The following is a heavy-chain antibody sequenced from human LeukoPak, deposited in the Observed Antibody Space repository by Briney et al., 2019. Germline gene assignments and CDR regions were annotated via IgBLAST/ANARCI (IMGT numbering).Heavy chain of an antibody. D-gene: IGHD1-26*01. Sequence: GGSLRLSCAASGFTFSTYGMSWVRQAPGKGLEWVSTIVSSGSSTYYADSVKGRFTISRDNSKNTLYLQLNSLRVEDTAVYYCAKNRGAGSHYYYHMNVWGKGTTVTVSS. CDR1: GFTFSTYG. J-gene: IGHJ6*03. V-gene: IGHV3-23*01. CDR3: AKNRGAGSHYYYHMNV. CDR2: IVSSGSST.